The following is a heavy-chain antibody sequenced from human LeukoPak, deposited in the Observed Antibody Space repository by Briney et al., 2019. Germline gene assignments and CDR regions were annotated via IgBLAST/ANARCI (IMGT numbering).Heavy chain of an antibody. D-gene: IGHD6-13*01. V-gene: IGHV1-2*02. CDR1: GYTFTGYY. CDR3: ARDRTPGIAAAGPFDP. Sequence: GASVKVSCKASGYTFTGYYMHWVRQAPGQGLEWMGWINPNSGGTNYAQKFQGRVTMTRDTSISTAYMELSRLRSEDTAVYYCARDRTPGIAAAGPFDPWGQGTLVTVSS. CDR2: INPNSGGT. J-gene: IGHJ5*02.